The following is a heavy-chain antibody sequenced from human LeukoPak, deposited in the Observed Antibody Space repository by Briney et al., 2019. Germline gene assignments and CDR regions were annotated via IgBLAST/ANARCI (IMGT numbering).Heavy chain of an antibody. CDR2: ISKSDGST. Sequence: GGSLRLSCAASGFTFSSYAMTWVRQAPGKGLAWVSSISKSDGSTYYADSVKGRYTISRDNSKNTVYLQMDSLRVEDTAIYYCARGALIPDFRGQGTLVTVSS. CDR3: ARGALIPDF. D-gene: IGHD2-21*01. J-gene: IGHJ4*02. V-gene: IGHV3-23*01. CDR1: GFTFSSYA.